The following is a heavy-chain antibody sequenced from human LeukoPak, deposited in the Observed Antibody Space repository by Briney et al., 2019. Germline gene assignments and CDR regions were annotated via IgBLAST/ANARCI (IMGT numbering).Heavy chain of an antibody. CDR3: ASPESRYSNCFDGFDI. CDR1: GFTFSTYW. V-gene: IGHV3-74*01. CDR2: INSDGSRT. J-gene: IGHJ3*02. D-gene: IGHD3-16*02. Sequence: GGSLRLSCAASGFTFSTYWMHWVRQAPGKGLVWVSRINSDGSRTTYADSVKGRFTISRDNAKNTLYLQMNSLRTEDTAVYYCASPESRYSNCFDGFDIWGQGKRVTVSS.